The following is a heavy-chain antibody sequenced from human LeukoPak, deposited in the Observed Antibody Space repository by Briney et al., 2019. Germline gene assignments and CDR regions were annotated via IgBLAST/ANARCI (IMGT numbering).Heavy chain of an antibody. V-gene: IGHV3-74*01. D-gene: IGHD2-21*02. CDR1: GFTFSSYW. CDR2: INSDGSST. Sequence: PGGSLRLSCAASGFTFSSYWMHWVRQAPGKGLVWVSRINSDGSSTSYADSVKGRFTISRDNAKNTLYLQMNSLRAEDTAVYYCAREGTYCGGDCYPLYYFDYWGQGTLVTVSS. CDR3: AREGTYCGGDCYPLYYFDY. J-gene: IGHJ4*02.